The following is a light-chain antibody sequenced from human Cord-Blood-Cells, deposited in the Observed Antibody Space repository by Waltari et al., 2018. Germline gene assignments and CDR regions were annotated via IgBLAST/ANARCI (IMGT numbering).Light chain of an antibody. CDR1: SSYVRGYNY. CDR2: DVS. J-gene: IGLJ1*01. CDR3: SSYTSSSTYV. Sequence: QSALTQPASVSGSPGQSITIPCTGTSSYVRGYNYVSWYQQHPGKAPKLLIYDVSNRPSGVSNRFSGSKSGNTASLTISGLQAEDEADYYCSSYTSSSTYVFGTGTKVTVL. V-gene: IGLV2-14*01.